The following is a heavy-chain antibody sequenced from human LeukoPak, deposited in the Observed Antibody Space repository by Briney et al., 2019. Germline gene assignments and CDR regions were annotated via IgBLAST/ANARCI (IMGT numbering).Heavy chain of an antibody. CDR1: GYTFTGYY. V-gene: IGHV1-2*02. Sequence: ASVKVSCKASGYTFTGYYMHWVRQAPGQGLEWMGWIKPNSGGTNYAQKFQGRVIMTRDTSISTGYMELSRLRSDDTAVYYCAREMVRSYYFDYWGQGTLVTVSS. D-gene: IGHD3-10*01. CDR2: IKPNSGGT. J-gene: IGHJ4*02. CDR3: AREMVRSYYFDY.